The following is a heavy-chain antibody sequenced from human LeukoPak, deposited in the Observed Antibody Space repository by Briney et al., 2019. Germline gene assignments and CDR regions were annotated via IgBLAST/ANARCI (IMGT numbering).Heavy chain of an antibody. CDR1: GGSISSSSYY. D-gene: IGHD1-1*01. CDR3: ARLPTGYGIFDY. Sequence: SETLSLTCTVSGGSISSSSYYWGWIRQPPGKGLEWIGSIYYSGSTYYNPSLKSRVTISVDTSKNQFSLKLSSVTAADTAVYYCARLPTGYGIFDYWGQGTLVTVSS. CDR2: IYYSGST. J-gene: IGHJ4*02. V-gene: IGHV4-39*01.